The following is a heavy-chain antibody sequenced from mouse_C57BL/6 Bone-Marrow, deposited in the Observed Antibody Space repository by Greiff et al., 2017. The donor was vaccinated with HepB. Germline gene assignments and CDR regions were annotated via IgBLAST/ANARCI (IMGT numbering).Heavy chain of an antibody. Sequence: VQLQQPGAELVRPGSSVKLSCKASGYTVTSYWMDWVKQRPGQGLEWIGNIYPSDSETHYNQKFKDKATLTVDKSSSTAYMQLSSLTSEDSAVYYCARRSYAMDYWGQGTSVTVSS. J-gene: IGHJ4*01. CDR2: IYPSDSET. CDR1: GYTVTSYW. V-gene: IGHV1-61*01. CDR3: ARRSYAMDY.